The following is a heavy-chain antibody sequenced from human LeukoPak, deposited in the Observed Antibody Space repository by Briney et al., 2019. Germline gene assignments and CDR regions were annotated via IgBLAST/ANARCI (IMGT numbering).Heavy chain of an antibody. CDR2: VNHSRGT. CDR1: GGSFSGFY. D-gene: IGHD5-24*01. Sequence: PSETLSLSCAVHGGSFSGFYWTWMRQPPGKGPEWIGEVNHSRGTNYNPSLKSRVTISEDTSKNQFSLNLTSVTAADTAVYYCARGLGEGYPDSWGQGTLVPVSS. J-gene: IGHJ4*02. CDR3: ARGLGEGYPDS. V-gene: IGHV4-34*01.